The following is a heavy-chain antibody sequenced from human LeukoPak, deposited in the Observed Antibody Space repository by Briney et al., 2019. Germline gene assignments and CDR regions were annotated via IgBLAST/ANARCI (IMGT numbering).Heavy chain of an antibody. Sequence: PGGSLRLSCAASGFTFSSYGMHWVHQAPGKGLEWVAVISYDGSNKYYADSVKGRFTISRDNSKNTLYLQMNSPRAEDTAVYYCAKDRGDYGDWGAFDIWGQGTMVTVSS. CDR3: AKDRGDYGDWGAFDI. D-gene: IGHD4-17*01. CDR1: GFTFSSYG. V-gene: IGHV3-30*18. J-gene: IGHJ3*02. CDR2: ISYDGSNK.